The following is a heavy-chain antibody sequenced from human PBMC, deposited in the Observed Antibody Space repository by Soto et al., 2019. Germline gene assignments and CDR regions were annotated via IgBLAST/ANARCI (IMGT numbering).Heavy chain of an antibody. CDR3: ASHVTSDYGESAEYFQH. V-gene: IGHV1-69*01. CDR2: IIPIFGTA. J-gene: IGHJ1*01. Sequence: QVQLVQSGAEVKKPGSSVKVSCKASGGTFSSYAISWVRQAPGQGLEWMGGIIPIFGTANYAQKFQGRVTITADESTSTAYMELSSLRSEDTAVYDCASHVTSDYGESAEYFQHWGQGTLVTVSS. CDR1: GGTFSSYA. D-gene: IGHD4-17*01.